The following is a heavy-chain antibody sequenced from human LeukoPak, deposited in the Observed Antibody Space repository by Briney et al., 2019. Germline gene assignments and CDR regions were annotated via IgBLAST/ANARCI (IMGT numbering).Heavy chain of an antibody. D-gene: IGHD6-19*01. CDR1: GFPFTTYW. CDR3: ARDTYRQWLTQGGYFQH. CDR2: ISYDGSNE. J-gene: IGHJ1*01. Sequence: GGSLRLSCAASGFPFTTYWMSWVRQAPGKGLEWVAVISYDGSNEYYTDSVKGRFTISRDNSKNTLYLQMNSLRDEDTAVYYCARDTYRQWLTQGGYFQHWGQGTLVTVSS. V-gene: IGHV3-30*03.